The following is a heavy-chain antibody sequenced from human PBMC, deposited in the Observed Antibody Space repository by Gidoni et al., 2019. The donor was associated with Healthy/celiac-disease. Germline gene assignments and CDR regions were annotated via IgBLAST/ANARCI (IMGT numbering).Heavy chain of an antibody. CDR1: GFTFSSYG. Sequence: QVQLVESGGGVVQPGRSLRLSCAASGFTFSSYGMHWVRQAPGKGLGWVAVIWYDGSNKYYADSVKGRFTISRDNSKNTLYLQMNSLRAEDTAVYYCARDVDSVASGSYYYYMDVWGKGTTVTVSS. CDR3: ARDVDSVASGSYYYYMDV. J-gene: IGHJ6*03. V-gene: IGHV3-33*01. D-gene: IGHD1-26*01. CDR2: IWYDGSNK.